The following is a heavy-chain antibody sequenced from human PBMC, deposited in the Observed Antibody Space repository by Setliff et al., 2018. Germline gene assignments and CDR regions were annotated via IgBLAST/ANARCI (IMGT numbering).Heavy chain of an antibody. CDR3: ALGSGRERGRAFDY. CDR1: GFSFTTYT. J-gene: IGHJ4*02. D-gene: IGHD2-15*01. CDR2: IDTSSTWI. Sequence: GGSLRLSCAASGFSFTTYTMNWIRQAPGQGLEWISSIDTSSTWIYYADSVKGRFTISRDNAENSLYLQMNSLRAEDTAVYYCALGSGRERGRAFDYWGQGTLVTVSS. V-gene: IGHV3-21*04.